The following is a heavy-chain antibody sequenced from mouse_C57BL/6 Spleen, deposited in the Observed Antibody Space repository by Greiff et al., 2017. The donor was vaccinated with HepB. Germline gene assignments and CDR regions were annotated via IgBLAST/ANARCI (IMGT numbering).Heavy chain of an antibody. J-gene: IGHJ1*03. V-gene: IGHV3-6*01. CDR3: ASSTRYYGRRWYFDV. D-gene: IGHD1-1*01. CDR1: GYSITSGYY. CDR2: ISYDGSN. Sequence: ESGPGLVKPSQSLSLTCSVTGYSITSGYYWNWIRQFPGNKLEWMGYISYDGSNNYNPSLKNRISITRDTSKNQFLLKLNSVTTEDTATYYCASSTRYYGRRWYFDVWGTGTTVTVSS.